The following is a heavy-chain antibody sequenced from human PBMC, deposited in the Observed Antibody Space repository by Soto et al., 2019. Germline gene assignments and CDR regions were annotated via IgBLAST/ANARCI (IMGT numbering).Heavy chain of an antibody. CDR3: ARLNSSSWYRYYYYYYGMDV. Sequence: AESLKISCKGSGYSFTSYWISWVRQMPGKGLEWMGRIDPSDSYTNYSPSFQGQVTISADKSISTAYLQWSSLKASDTAMYYCARLNSSSWYRYYYYYYGMDVWGQGTTVTVSS. J-gene: IGHJ6*02. CDR1: GYSFTSYW. V-gene: IGHV5-10-1*04. D-gene: IGHD6-13*01. CDR2: IDPSDSYT.